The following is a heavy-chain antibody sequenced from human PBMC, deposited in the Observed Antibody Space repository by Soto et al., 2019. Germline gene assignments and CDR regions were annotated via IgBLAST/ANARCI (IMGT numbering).Heavy chain of an antibody. J-gene: IGHJ6*02. CDR1: GFTLSSYE. D-gene: IGHD3-3*01. Sequence: GGSLRLSCAASGFTLSSYEMNWVRQAPGKGLEWVSYISSSGSTIYYADSVKGRFTISRDNAKNSLYLQMNSLRAEDTAVYYCARERRFSSYYYYGMDVWGQGTTVTVSS. CDR3: ARERRFSSYYYYGMDV. V-gene: IGHV3-48*03. CDR2: ISSSGSTI.